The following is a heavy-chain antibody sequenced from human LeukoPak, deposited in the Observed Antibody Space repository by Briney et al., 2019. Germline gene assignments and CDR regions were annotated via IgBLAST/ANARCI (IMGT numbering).Heavy chain of an antibody. CDR1: AFTFSSYW. J-gene: IGHJ3*02. CDR2: IKQDGSEN. Sequence: GRSLRLSCAASAFTFSSYWMSWVRQAPGKGLEWVANIKQDGSENYYVDSVKGRFTISRDNAKNSLYLQMNSLRAEDTAVYYCARDRTIFGVVIPIDIWGQGTMVTVSS. CDR3: ARDRTIFGVVIPIDI. D-gene: IGHD3-3*01. V-gene: IGHV3-7*01.